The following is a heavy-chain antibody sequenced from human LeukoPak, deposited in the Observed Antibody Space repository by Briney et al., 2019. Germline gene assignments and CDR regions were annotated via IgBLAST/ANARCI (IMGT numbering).Heavy chain of an antibody. CDR3: ARAVVAATDSYHYYYGMDV. Sequence: PSETLSLTCTVSGGSISSGDYYWSWIRQPPGKGLEWIGYIYYSGSTYYNPSLKSRVTISVDTSKNQFSLKLSSVTAADTAVYYCARAVVAATDSYHYYYGMDVWGQGTTVTVSS. V-gene: IGHV4-30-4*01. D-gene: IGHD2-15*01. CDR2: IYYSGST. CDR1: GGSISSGDYY. J-gene: IGHJ6*02.